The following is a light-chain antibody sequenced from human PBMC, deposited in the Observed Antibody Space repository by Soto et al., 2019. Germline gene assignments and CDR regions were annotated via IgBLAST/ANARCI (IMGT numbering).Light chain of an antibody. CDR3: QYYGSSPRIT. J-gene: IGKJ5*01. CDR2: GAS. V-gene: IGKV3-20*01. CDR1: QSVSSTY. Sequence: EIVLTQSPGTLSLSPGERATLSCRASQSVSSTYLACYQQKPGQAPRLLMYGASSRATGIPDMFSGSGSGTDFTITISRLEPGDFAVYYCQYYGSSPRITFGQGTRLEIK.